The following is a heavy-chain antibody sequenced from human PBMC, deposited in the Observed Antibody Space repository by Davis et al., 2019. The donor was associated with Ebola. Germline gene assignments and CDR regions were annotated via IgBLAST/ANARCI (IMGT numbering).Heavy chain of an antibody. Sequence: GGSLRLSCAASGFTFADYAMHWVRQAPGKGLEWVSGISWNSGRIGYADSLKGRFTISRDNSKNTLYLQMNSLRAEDTAVYYCAKDTLRSSYYYYGMDVWGKGTTVTVSS. D-gene: IGHD4-17*01. CDR2: ISWNSGRI. CDR3: AKDTLRSSYYYYGMDV. J-gene: IGHJ6*04. CDR1: GFTFADYA. V-gene: IGHV3-9*01.